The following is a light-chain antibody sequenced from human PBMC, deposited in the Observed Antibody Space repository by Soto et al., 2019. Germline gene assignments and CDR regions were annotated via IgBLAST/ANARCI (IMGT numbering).Light chain of an antibody. CDR2: EVS. CDR3: SSYTSSSTLV. Sequence: QSVLTQPASVSGSPGQSITISCTGTSSDIGGYNFVSWYQQHPRKAPKLIIYEVSSRPSGVSNRFSGSASGNTASLTISGLQAEDEAHYYCSSYTSSSTLVFGGGTKVTVL. J-gene: IGLJ2*01. CDR1: SSDIGGYNF. V-gene: IGLV2-14*01.